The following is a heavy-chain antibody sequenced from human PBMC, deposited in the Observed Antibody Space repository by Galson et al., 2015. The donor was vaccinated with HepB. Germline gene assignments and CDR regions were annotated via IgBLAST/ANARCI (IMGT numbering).Heavy chain of an antibody. CDR2: INAGNGNT. J-gene: IGHJ6*02. V-gene: IGHV1-3*01. CDR1: GYTFTTYA. Sequence: SVKVSCKASGYTFTTYAMQWVRQAPGQSLEWMGWINAGNGNTKYAQKFQGRVTITRDTSANTAYMDLSSLRSEDTAVYYCARSLDTMILVDGMDVWGQGTTVTVSS. CDR3: ARSLDTMILVDGMDV. D-gene: IGHD3-22*01.